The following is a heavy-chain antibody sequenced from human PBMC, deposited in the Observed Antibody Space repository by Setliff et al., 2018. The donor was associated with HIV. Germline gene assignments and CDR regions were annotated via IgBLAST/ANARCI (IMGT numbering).Heavy chain of an antibody. J-gene: IGHJ3*02. Sequence: PSEDPSLTCSVSGGSISSGIHYWNWIRQHPGKGLEWIGYIDYSGSAYYNPSLESRITISLDRSQNQFSLDLSSVTAADTAVYYCATADNFGSGTFLPFDCFDIWGQGTMVTVS. CDR1: GGSISSGIHY. CDR2: IDYSGSA. CDR3: ATADNFGSGTFLPFDCFDI. V-gene: IGHV4-31*03. D-gene: IGHD3-10*01.